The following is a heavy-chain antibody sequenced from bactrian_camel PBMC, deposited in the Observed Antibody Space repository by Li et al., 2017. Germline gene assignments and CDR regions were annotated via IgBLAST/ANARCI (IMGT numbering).Heavy chain of an antibody. J-gene: IGHJ4*01. D-gene: IGHD7*01. CDR1: EYISGSNC. CDR3: AAKENADGIWWYTSSSYKL. Sequence: HVQLVESGGGSVQAGGSLRLSCVASEYISGSNCMGWFRRAPGKEREGVATIGSVVSSTFYADSAKGRFTISLDDTKTTVYLQMDTLTPEDTAMYYCAAKENADGIWWYTSSSYKLWGQGTQVTVS. V-gene: IGHV3-3*01. CDR2: IGSVVSST.